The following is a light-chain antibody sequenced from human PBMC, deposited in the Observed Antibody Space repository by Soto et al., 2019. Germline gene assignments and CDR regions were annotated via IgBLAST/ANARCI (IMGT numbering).Light chain of an antibody. V-gene: IGKV1-5*03. CDR2: KAS. J-gene: IGKJ1*01. Sequence: DIQMTQSPSTLSASVGDRVTITCRASQSISSWLAWYQQKPGKAPKLLIYKASSLEGGVPSRFSGSGSGTEFTLTISSLQPDDFATYYCQQYNSYWTFGQGTKVDIK. CDR3: QQYNSYWT. CDR1: QSISSW.